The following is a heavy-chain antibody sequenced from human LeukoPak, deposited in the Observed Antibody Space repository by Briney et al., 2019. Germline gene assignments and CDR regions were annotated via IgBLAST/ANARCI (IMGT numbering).Heavy chain of an antibody. Sequence: SETLSLTCAVYGGSFSGYYWSWIRPPPGKGLEWIGEINHSGSTNYNPSLKSRVTISVDTSKNQFSLKLSSVTAADTAVYYCAIGATPGSGSRNRLDPWGQGTLVTVYS. D-gene: IGHD3-10*01. V-gene: IGHV4-34*01. CDR1: GGSFSGYY. CDR3: AIGATPGSGSRNRLDP. CDR2: INHSGST. J-gene: IGHJ5*02.